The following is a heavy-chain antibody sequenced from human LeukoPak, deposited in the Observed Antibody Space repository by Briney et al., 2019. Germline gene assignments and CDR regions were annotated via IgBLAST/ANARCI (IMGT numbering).Heavy chain of an antibody. CDR1: GFTFSSYS. V-gene: IGHV3-23*01. D-gene: IGHD3-16*02. Sequence: AGLCLRLSCAASGFTFSSYSMSWVRQASAKALEWVLAMSVSGCSTYYAESAKRRLTISRHRTKSTLYLQMHSQRPEDPAVYYCAKDSYPRRCQEQVLSPWVSGYYFDYWGQGTLVTVSS. J-gene: IGHJ4*02. CDR3: AKDSYPRRCQEQVLSPWVSGYYFDY. CDR2: MSVSGCST.